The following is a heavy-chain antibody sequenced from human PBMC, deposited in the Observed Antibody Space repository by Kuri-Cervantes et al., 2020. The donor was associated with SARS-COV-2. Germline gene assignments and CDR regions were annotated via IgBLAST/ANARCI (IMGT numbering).Heavy chain of an antibody. CDR3: ARDQGLYSSSSHPEGYYYGMDV. CDR1: GFTFSSYA. Sequence: GGSLRLSCAAFGFTFSSYAMHWVRQAPGKGLEWVAVISYDGSNKYYADSVKGRFTISRDNSKNTLYLQMNSLRAEDTAVYYCARDQGLYSSSSHPEGYYYGMDVRGQGTTVTVSS. V-gene: IGHV3-30-3*01. D-gene: IGHD6-6*01. J-gene: IGHJ6*02. CDR2: ISYDGSNK.